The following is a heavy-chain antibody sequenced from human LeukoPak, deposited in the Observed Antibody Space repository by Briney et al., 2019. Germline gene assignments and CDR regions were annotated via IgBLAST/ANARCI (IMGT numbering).Heavy chain of an antibody. CDR1: GGSFSGYY. Sequence: KPSETLSLTCAVYGGSFSGYYWSWIRQPPGKGLEWIGEINHSGSTNYNPSLKSRVTISVDTSKNQFSLKLSSVTAADTAVYYCARDRGIVVVPAAIYGASYYYYGMDVWGKGTTVTVSS. CDR3: ARDRGIVVVPAAIYGASYYYYGMDV. J-gene: IGHJ6*04. D-gene: IGHD2-2*02. CDR2: INHSGST. V-gene: IGHV4-34*01.